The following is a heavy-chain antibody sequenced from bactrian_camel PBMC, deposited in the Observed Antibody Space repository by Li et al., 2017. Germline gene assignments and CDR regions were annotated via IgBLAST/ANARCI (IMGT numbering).Heavy chain of an antibody. J-gene: IGHJ6*01. CDR2: MNRDGSMA. CDR1: GFTFDRYG. D-gene: IGHD2*01. Sequence: HVQLVESGGGLVQPGGSLKLSCSASGFTFDRYGMAWVRQVWGKGLEWVSGMNRDGSMAYYADTVKGRFAISRDNAKNTLDLQLTSLNAEDTALYYCARTYGGDWMSWTGFGSWGRGTQVTVS. CDR3: ARTYGGDWMSWTGFGS. V-gene: IGHV3S9*01.